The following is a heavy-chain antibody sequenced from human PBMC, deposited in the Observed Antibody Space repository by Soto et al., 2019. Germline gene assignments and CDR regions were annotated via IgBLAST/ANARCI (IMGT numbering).Heavy chain of an antibody. V-gene: IGHV4-39*07. CDR1: GGSISSSSYY. D-gene: IGHD5-12*01. CDR2: IYYSGST. Sequence: QLQLQESGPGLVKPSETLSLTCTVSGGSISSSSYYWGWIRQPPGKGLEWIGSIYYSGSTYYNPSLKSRVTISVDTSKNQFSLKLSSVTAADTAVYYCARGSGRDGYNSIDYWGQGTLVTVSS. J-gene: IGHJ4*02. CDR3: ARGSGRDGYNSIDY.